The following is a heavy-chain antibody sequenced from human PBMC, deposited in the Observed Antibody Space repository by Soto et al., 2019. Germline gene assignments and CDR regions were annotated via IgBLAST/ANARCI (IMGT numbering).Heavy chain of an antibody. CDR1: GFTFSSYS. Sequence: EVQLVESGGGLVKPGGSLRLSCAASGFTFSSYSMNWVRQAPGKGLEWVSSIGSSSSYIYYADSVKGRFTISRDNAKNSLYLQMNSLRAEDTAVYYCARDQDCSGDSCYYLAPYYYYYGMDVWGQGTTVTVSS. CDR3: ARDQDCSGDSCYYLAPYYYYYGMDV. J-gene: IGHJ6*02. CDR2: IGSSSSYI. V-gene: IGHV3-21*01. D-gene: IGHD2-15*01.